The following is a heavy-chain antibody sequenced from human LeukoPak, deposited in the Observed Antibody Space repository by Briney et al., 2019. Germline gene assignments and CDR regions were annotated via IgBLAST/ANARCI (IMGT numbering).Heavy chain of an antibody. V-gene: IGHV3-13*01. D-gene: IGHD6-19*01. CDR2: IGPTGES. CDR1: GFTFSAYW. CDR3: VRAGYSSGWYRFDY. Sequence: GGSLRLSCAASGFTFSAYWMHWVRQATGKGLEWVSSIGPTGESYYPGSVKGRLTISRENARNSLHLQMNSLKVEDTAVYYCVRAGYSSGWYRFDYWGQGTLVTVSS. J-gene: IGHJ4*02.